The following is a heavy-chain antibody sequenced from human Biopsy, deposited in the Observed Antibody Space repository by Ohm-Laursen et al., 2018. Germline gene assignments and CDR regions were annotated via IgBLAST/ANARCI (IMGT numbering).Heavy chain of an antibody. D-gene: IGHD3-3*01. CDR3: PEDLLEWLEPS. Sequence: GPSVKASCKPSRYTFTGDYIHWVRQAPAHGLEWMGWIDPKYGDTKFAQKFQGRVTMTRYTSARTIYMDLSSLRSHGTAVYYCPEDLLEWLEPSWGQGTLVIVSS. CDR1: RYTFTGDY. V-gene: IGHV1-2*02. CDR2: IDPKYGDT. J-gene: IGHJ4*02.